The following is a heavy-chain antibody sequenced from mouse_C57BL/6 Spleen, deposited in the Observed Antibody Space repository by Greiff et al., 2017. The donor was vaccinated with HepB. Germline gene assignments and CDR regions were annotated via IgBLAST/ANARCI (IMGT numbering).Heavy chain of an antibody. J-gene: IGHJ4*01. CDR2: ISSGSSTI. CDR3: ACDWYYAMVN. CDR1: GFTFSDYG. V-gene: IGHV5-17*01. Sequence: EVQRVESGGGLVKPGGSLKLSCAASGFTFSDYGMHWVRQAPEKGLEWVAYISSGSSTIYYADTVKGRFTNSRDNAKNTLFLQMTSLRSEDTSMYYCACDWYYAMVNLGQGTSVNVSS. D-gene: IGHD2-13*01.